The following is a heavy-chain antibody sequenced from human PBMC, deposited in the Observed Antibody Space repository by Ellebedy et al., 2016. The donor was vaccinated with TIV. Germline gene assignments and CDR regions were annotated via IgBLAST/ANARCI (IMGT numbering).Heavy chain of an antibody. J-gene: IGHJ4*02. CDR1: GYSFTSYQ. CDR2: INPSGGST. Sequence: AASVKVSCKAAGYSFTSYQIHWVRQAPGQGLEWMGIINPSGGSTRYAQKFQDRVTMTRDTSTTTVYMDLSRLRLEDTAVYYCARETRVGPVGTFDYWGQGTLVTVSS. D-gene: IGHD2-2*01. CDR3: ARETRVGPVGTFDY. V-gene: IGHV1-46*01.